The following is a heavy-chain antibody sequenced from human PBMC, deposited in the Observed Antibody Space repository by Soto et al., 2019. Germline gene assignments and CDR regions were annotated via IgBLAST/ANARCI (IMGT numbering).Heavy chain of an antibody. J-gene: IGHJ4*02. CDR2: IYYSGST. CDR3: ARDCSGSSYAGFDY. Sequence: QVQLQESGPGLVKPSQTLSLTCTVSGGSISSGGYYWSWIRQHPGKGLEWIGYIYYSGSTYYNPYLTSRVTISVDTSKNRFSLKLSSVTAADTAVYYCARDCSGSSYAGFDYWGEGTLVTVSS. CDR1: GGSISSGGYY. V-gene: IGHV4-31*03. D-gene: IGHD1-26*01.